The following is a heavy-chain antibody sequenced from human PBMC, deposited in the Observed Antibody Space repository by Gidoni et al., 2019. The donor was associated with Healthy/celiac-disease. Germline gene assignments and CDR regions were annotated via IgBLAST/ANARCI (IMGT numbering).Heavy chain of an antibody. J-gene: IGHJ6*02. CDR2: ISAYNGNT. Sequence: QVQLVQSGAEVKKPGASVKVSCKASGYTFTSYGISWVRQAPGQGLEWMGWISAYNGNTNYAQKLQGRVTMTTDTSTSTAYMELRSLRSDDTAVYYCARDLYSGYDYGAVAGTFYYYYGMDVWGQGTTVTVSS. D-gene: IGHD5-12*01. V-gene: IGHV1-18*01. CDR3: ARDLYSGYDYGAVAGTFYYYYGMDV. CDR1: GYTFTSYG.